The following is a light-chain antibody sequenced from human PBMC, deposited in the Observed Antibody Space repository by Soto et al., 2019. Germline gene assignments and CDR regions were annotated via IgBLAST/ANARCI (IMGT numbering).Light chain of an antibody. CDR1: SSDVGGYDW. Sequence: QSALTQPASVSGSPGQSIAISCTGTSSDVGGYDWVSWYQQEPGKAPKLIIFDVNNRPSGISVRFSGSKSGNTASLTISGLQAEDEADYYCSSFTNNREVFGGGTKLTVL. CDR2: DVN. J-gene: IGLJ2*01. V-gene: IGLV2-14*01. CDR3: SSFTNNREV.